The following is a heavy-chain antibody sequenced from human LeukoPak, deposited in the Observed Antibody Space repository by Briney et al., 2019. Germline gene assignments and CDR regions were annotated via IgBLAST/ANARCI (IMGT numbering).Heavy chain of an antibody. CDR2: TYYRSKWYY. V-gene: IGHV6-1*01. J-gene: IGHJ4*02. CDR1: GDIVSSNSAA. CDR3: TRSLPGRLYHFDY. D-gene: IGHD6-25*01. Sequence: SQTLSLTCAISGDIVSSNSAAWNWIRQSPSRGLEWLGRTYYRSKWYYDYAVSVKSRITINPDTSKNQFSLQLNSVTPEDTALYYCTRSLPGRLYHFDYWGQGTLVTVSS.